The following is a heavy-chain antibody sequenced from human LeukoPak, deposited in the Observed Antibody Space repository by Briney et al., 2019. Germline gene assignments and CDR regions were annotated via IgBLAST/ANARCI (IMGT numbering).Heavy chain of an antibody. V-gene: IGHV3-9*01. D-gene: IGHD6-19*01. J-gene: IGHJ4*02. CDR1: GFTFSSYA. Sequence: GGSLRLSCAASGFTFSSYAMSWVRQAPGKGLEWVSGISWNSGSIGYADSVKGRFTISRDNAKNSLYLQMNSLRAEDTALYYCAKAGYSSGWYYFDYWGQGTLVTVSS. CDR2: ISWNSGSI. CDR3: AKAGYSSGWYYFDY.